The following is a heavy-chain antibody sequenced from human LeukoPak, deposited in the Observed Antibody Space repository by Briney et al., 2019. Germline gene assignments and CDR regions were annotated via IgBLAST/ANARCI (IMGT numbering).Heavy chain of an antibody. CDR3: ASATLYYYDSSSYYAGFDY. Sequence: SETLSLTCTVSGGSVSGDGYYWSWIRQSPGKGLESIGYIFYSGSTNYNPSLKSRVTISVDTSKNQFSLKLSSVTAADTAVYYCASATLYYYDSSSYYAGFDYWGQGTLVTVSS. D-gene: IGHD3-22*01. CDR1: GGSVSGDGYY. J-gene: IGHJ4*02. V-gene: IGHV4-61*08. CDR2: IFYSGST.